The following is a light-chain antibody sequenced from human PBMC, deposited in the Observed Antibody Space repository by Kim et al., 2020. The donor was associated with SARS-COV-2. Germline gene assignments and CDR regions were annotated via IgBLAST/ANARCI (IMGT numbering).Light chain of an antibody. V-gene: IGKV3-11*01. CDR2: DAS. CDR3: QQRRKSIT. J-gene: IGKJ5*01. Sequence: SLSPGERAPLSCRASQSVSTYLAWYQQKPGQAPRPLIYDASNRATGIPARFSGSGSETDFTLTISSLEPEDFAVYYCQQRRKSITFGQGTRLEIK. CDR1: QSVSTY.